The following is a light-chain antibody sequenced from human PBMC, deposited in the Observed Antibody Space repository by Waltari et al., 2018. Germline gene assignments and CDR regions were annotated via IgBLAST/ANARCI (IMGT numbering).Light chain of an antibody. CDR3: QQSYRAPLT. CDR2: ATS. V-gene: IGKV1-39*01. CDR1: EDLNKY. Sequence: DIQMTQSPSSLSASVGDRVTITCRASEDLNKYLNWYQQKPGKAPRLLISATSTLRSGVPSRFSGSSSGTDFSLTISSLQAEDFAIYYCQQSYRAPLTFGGGTEVEI. J-gene: IGKJ4*01.